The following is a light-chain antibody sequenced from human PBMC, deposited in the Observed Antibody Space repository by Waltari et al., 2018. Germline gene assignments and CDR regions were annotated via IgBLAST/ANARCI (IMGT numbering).Light chain of an antibody. Sequence: EIVMTQSPATLSVSPGERATLSCRASQSVDSNLAWYQQKPGQAPRLLFYGASTRATGVPARFSGSGSGTEFTLTISSLQSEDFAVYYCQQYNSWPITFGQGTRLEIK. CDR2: GAS. CDR3: QQYNSWPIT. V-gene: IGKV3-15*01. CDR1: QSVDSN. J-gene: IGKJ5*01.